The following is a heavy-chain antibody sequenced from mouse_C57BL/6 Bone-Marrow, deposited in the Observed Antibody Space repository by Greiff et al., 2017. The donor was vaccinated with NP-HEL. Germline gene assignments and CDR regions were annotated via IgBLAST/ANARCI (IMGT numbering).Heavy chain of an antibody. J-gene: IGHJ4*01. D-gene: IGHD1-1*01. CDR1: GYTFTGYW. Sequence: QVQLQQSGAELMKPGASVKLSCKATGYTFTGYWIEWVKQRPGHGLEWIGEILPGSGSTNYNAKFKGKATFTADTSSNTAYMQLSSLTTEDSAIYYCARTRDYYGSSYNYAMDYWGQGTSVTVSS. V-gene: IGHV1-9*01. CDR2: ILPGSGST. CDR3: ARTRDYYGSSYNYAMDY.